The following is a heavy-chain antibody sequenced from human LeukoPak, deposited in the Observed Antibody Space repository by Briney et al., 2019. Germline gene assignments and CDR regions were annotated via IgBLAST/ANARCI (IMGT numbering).Heavy chain of an antibody. Sequence: VASVKVSYKTSGYTFRNYGITWVRQIPGQGLEWMGWISPYNGNTNYAQKLQGRVTMTTDTSTSTAYMELRSLTSDDTAVYYCARGGVTSVVDVWGKGTTVTISS. V-gene: IGHV1-18*01. D-gene: IGHD4-23*01. CDR1: GYTFRNYG. CDR2: ISPYNGNT. J-gene: IGHJ6*04. CDR3: ARGGVTSVVDV.